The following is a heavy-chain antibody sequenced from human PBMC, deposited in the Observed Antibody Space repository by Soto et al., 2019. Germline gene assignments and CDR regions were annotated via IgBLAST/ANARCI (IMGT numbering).Heavy chain of an antibody. CDR1: GGTFSSYA. J-gene: IGHJ2*01. CDR3: ARDRGTVTTYWYFDL. V-gene: IGHV1-69*13. Sequence: SVKVSCKASGGTFSSYAISWVRQAPGQGLEWMGGIIPIFGTANYAQKFQGRVTITADESTSTAYMELSSLRSEDTAVYYCARDRGTVTTYWYFDLWGRGTLVTVSS. CDR2: IIPIFGTA. D-gene: IGHD4-17*01.